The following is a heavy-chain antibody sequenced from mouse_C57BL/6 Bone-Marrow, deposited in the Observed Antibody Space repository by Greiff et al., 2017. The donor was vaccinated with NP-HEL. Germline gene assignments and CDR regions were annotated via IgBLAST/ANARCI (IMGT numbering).Heavy chain of an antibody. CDR2: IHPNSGST. J-gene: IGHJ3*01. V-gene: IGHV1-64*01. D-gene: IGHD1-1*01. Sequence: QVQLQQPGAELVKPGASVKLSCKASGYTFTSYWMHWVKQRPGQGLEWIGMIHPNSGSTNYNEKFKSKATLTVDKSSSTAYMQLSSLTSEDSAVYYCAREEFYCYGSSRAYWGQGTLVTVAA. CDR3: AREEFYCYGSSRAY. CDR1: GYTFTSYW.